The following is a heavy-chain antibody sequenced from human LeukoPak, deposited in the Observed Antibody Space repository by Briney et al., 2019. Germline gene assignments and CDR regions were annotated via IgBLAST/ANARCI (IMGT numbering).Heavy chain of an antibody. CDR2: IYSGGST. D-gene: IGHD6-19*01. V-gene: IGHV3-53*01. CDR1: GFTVSSTY. Sequence: PGGSLRLSCTSSGFTVSSTYISWVRQAPGKGLEWVSVIYSGGSTDYADSVKDRFTISRDASKNTVFLQMNSLRVEDTAVYYCARGPGWLEWGQGTLVTVSS. CDR3: ARGPGWLE. J-gene: IGHJ4*02.